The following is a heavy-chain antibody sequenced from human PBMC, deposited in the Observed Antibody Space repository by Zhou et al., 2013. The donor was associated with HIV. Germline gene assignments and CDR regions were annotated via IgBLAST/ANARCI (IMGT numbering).Heavy chain of an antibody. D-gene: IGHD6-6*01. V-gene: IGHV1-69*04. CDR2: IIPILGIA. CDR1: GGTFSSYA. Sequence: QVQLVQSGAEVKKPGSSVKVSCKASGGTFSSYAISWVRQAPGQGLEWMGRIIPILGIANYAQKFQGRVTITADKSTSTAYMELSSLRSEDTAVYYCARGQSSSFNGRYYYYYYMDVWGKGTTVTVSS. J-gene: IGHJ6*03. CDR3: ARGQSSSFNGRYYYYYYMDV.